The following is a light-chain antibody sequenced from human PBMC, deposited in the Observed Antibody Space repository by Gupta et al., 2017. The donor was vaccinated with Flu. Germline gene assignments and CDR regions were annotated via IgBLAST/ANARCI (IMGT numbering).Light chain of an antibody. J-gene: IGLJ3*02. CDR2: LEGNGTN. CDR1: SGHNVHI. CDR3: ETWDSNTWV. Sequence: QPVVTQSSSASASLGSSVKLTCTLSSGHNVHIIALHQQQPGKAPRYLMKLEGNGTNNTGSGVPDRFSGSSSATDSHLTISNLQAEDDDDYYCETWDSNTWVFGGGTKLTVL. V-gene: IGLV4-60*03.